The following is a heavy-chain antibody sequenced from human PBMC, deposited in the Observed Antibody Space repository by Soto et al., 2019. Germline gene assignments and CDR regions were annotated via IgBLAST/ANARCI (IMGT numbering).Heavy chain of an antibody. CDR2: ISGSGGST. J-gene: IGHJ4*02. Sequence: EVQLLESGGGLVQPGGSLRLSCAASGFTFSSYAMSWVRQAPGKGLEWVSAISGSGGSTYYADSVKGRFTISRDNSKNTLYLQMNSLRAEDTAVYYCAKDQVVPAAISAPFDYWGQGTLVTVSS. CDR1: GFTFSSYA. D-gene: IGHD2-2*01. CDR3: AKDQVVPAAISAPFDY. V-gene: IGHV3-23*01.